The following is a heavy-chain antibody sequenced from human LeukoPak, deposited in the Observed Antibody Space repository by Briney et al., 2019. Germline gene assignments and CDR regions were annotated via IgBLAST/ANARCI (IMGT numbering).Heavy chain of an antibody. CDR2: LYNSGTT. CDR3: ARRGVKTTRFDY. Sequence: SETLSLTCTVSGGSVSSNIYYWNWIRQPPGKGLEWIGYLYNSGTTNYNPSLKSRVSISGDTSKNQFSLKLNSVTAADTAVYYCARRGVKTTRFDYWGQGILVTVSS. D-gene: IGHD1-1*01. CDR1: GGSVSSNIYY. J-gene: IGHJ4*02. V-gene: IGHV4-61*01.